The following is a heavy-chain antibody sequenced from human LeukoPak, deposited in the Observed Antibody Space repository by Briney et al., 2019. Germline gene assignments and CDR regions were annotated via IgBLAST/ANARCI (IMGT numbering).Heavy chain of an antibody. V-gene: IGHV3-7*01. D-gene: IGHD3-22*01. Sequence: GGSLRLSCAASGFSFSSYWMSWVRQAPGKGLEWVANIKQDGSEKYYVDSVKGRFTISRDNAKNSLYLQMNSLRAEDTAVYYCARSITMIVDWFDPWGRGTLVTVSS. CDR1: GFSFSSYW. CDR3: ARSITMIVDWFDP. CDR2: IKQDGSEK. J-gene: IGHJ5*02.